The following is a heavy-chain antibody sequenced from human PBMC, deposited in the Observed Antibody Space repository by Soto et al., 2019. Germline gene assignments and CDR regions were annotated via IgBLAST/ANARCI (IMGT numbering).Heavy chain of an antibody. CDR3: ARHYASLLEPPNWFDP. J-gene: IGHJ5*02. V-gene: IGHV4-39*01. D-gene: IGHD3-3*01. CDR2: INYSGST. Sequence: SETLSLTCTVSGGSISRSTYYWGWIRQPPGKGLEWIGSINYSGSTYYSPSLKSRVTISVDTSKNQFFLKLSSVTAADTAVYYCARHYASLLEPPNWFDPWGQGTLVTVSS. CDR1: GGSISRSTYY.